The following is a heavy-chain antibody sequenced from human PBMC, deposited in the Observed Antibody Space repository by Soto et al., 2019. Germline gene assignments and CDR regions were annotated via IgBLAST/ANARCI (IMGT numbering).Heavy chain of an antibody. CDR1: GYPFSKYG. Sequence: QLQLVQSGAEVERPGASVRVSCKAYGYPFSKYGISWIRQAPGQGLEWMGWIKPDNCDTNYAQKFQGRVTMTTDTSSTTAYMELRSLIPDDTAVYYCATSYDSGFDPWGQGTLVSVSS. D-gene: IGHD5-12*01. CDR2: IKPDNCDT. J-gene: IGHJ5*02. CDR3: ATSYDSGFDP. V-gene: IGHV1-18*04.